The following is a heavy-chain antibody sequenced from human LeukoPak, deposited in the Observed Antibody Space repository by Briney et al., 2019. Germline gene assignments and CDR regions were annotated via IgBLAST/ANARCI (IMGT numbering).Heavy chain of an antibody. V-gene: IGHV3-23*01. D-gene: IGHD1-26*01. CDR2: ISGSGGST. Sequence: GGSLRLSCAASGITFTNYAMSWVRQAPGKGLEWVSAISGSGGSTYYADSVKGRFTISRDNSKNTLYLQMNSLRAEDTAVYYCAKDTSGSYYQYYFDYWGQGTLVTVSS. CDR3: AKDTSGSYYQYYFDY. J-gene: IGHJ4*02. CDR1: GITFTNYA.